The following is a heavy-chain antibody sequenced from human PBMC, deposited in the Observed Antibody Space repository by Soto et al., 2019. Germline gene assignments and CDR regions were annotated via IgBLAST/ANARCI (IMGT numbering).Heavy chain of an antibody. D-gene: IGHD3-3*01. Sequence: QVQLVQSGAEVKKPGASVKVSCKASGYTFTGYYLHWVRQAPGQRLEWMGWINPNSGATNYAENSQGRVTLTRDTSISTAYMELTRLTSEDTAVYYCAKSIIRFLEWSSPFDPWGQGTLVTVSS. CDR3: AKSIIRFLEWSSPFDP. J-gene: IGHJ5*02. CDR2: INPNSGAT. V-gene: IGHV1-2*02. CDR1: GYTFTGYY.